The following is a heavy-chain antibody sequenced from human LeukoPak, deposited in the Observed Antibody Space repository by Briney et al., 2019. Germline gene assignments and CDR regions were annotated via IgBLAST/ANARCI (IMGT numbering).Heavy chain of an antibody. V-gene: IGHV4-59*01. D-gene: IGHD3-22*01. Sequence: SETLSLTCTVSGGSISSYYWSWIRQPPGKGLEWIGYIYYSGSTNYNPSLKSRVTISVDTSKNQFSLKLSSVTAADTAVYYCARRRITMIDLWGQGTLVTVSS. CDR2: IYYSGST. J-gene: IGHJ5*02. CDR3: ARRRITMIDL. CDR1: GGSISSYY.